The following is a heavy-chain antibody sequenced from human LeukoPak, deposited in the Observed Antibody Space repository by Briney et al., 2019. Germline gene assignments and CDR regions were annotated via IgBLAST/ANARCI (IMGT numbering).Heavy chain of an antibody. Sequence: ASVTVPCKASGYTFTIYYMHWVRQAPGQGLEWMGIINPSGGSTSYAQKFQGRVTMTRDTSISTAYMELRSLRSDDTAVYYCARDRVVAVLDAFDIWGQGTMVTVSS. D-gene: IGHD2-15*01. CDR1: GYTFTIYY. V-gene: IGHV1-46*01. J-gene: IGHJ3*02. CDR3: ARDRVVAVLDAFDI. CDR2: INPSGGST.